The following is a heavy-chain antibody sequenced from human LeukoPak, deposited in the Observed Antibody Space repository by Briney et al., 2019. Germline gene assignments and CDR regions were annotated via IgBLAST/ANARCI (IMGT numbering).Heavy chain of an antibody. Sequence: PSETLSLTCTVSGRSLGRSYSYGGSVRQPPGGGLGWIGRVYYSGSTYYNPSLQSRVTISEDTSKNQFSLKLNSVTAADTAVYYCARQRIAGRGSFDYWGQGTLVTVSS. CDR2: VYYSGST. CDR3: ARQRIAGRGSFDY. V-gene: IGHV4-39*01. D-gene: IGHD6-6*01. CDR1: GRSLGRSYSY. J-gene: IGHJ4*02.